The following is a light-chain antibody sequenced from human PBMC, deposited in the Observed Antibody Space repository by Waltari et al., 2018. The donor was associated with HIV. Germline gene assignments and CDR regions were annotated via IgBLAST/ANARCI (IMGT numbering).Light chain of an antibody. J-gene: IGLJ2*01. V-gene: IGLV2-8*01. CDR3: FSYAGNNYLL. Sequence: QSALTQPPSASGSPGQSVTISCAGTTSDIGLYNFVSWYQHHPGKAPKLMISEVSRRPSGVPDRFSGSKSGNTASLTVSGLQAEDEAAYDCFSYAGNNYLLFGGGTELTVL. CDR2: EVS. CDR1: TSDIGLYNF.